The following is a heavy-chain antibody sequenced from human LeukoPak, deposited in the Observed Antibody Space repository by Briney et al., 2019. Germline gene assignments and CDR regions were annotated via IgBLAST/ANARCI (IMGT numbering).Heavy chain of an antibody. CDR1: GVSISSYY. CDR3: ARTGYYYDSSGYYYTDY. CDR2: IHTSGST. J-gene: IGHJ4*02. V-gene: IGHV4-4*07. Sequence: SETLSLTCTVSGVSISSYYWSWIRQPAGKGLEWIVRIHTSGSTNYNPSLKSRVTMSVDTSKNQFSLKLSSVTAADTAVYYCARTGYYYDSSGYYYTDYWGQGTLVTVSS. D-gene: IGHD3-22*01.